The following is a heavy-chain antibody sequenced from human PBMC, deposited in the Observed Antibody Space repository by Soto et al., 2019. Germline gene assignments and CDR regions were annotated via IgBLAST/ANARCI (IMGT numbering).Heavy chain of an antibody. J-gene: IGHJ4*02. Sequence: SVKVSCKASGGTFSSYAISWVRQAPGQGLEWMGGIIPIFGTANYAQKFQGGVTITADESTSIAYMELSSLRSEDTAVYYCARGRYDFWSGYHTQYSFDYWGQGTLVTVSS. CDR1: GGTFSSYA. V-gene: IGHV1-69*13. D-gene: IGHD3-3*01. CDR3: ARGRYDFWSGYHTQYSFDY. CDR2: IIPIFGTA.